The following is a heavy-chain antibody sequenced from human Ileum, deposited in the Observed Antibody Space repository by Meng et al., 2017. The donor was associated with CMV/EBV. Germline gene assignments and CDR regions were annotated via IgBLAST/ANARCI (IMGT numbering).Heavy chain of an antibody. CDR3: AKRDCTSSSCHYYFDY. Sequence: GESLKISCAASGFTFSNHWMHWVRQAPGKGLVWVARISTDGSSTSYADSVKGRFTISRDNAMNTLYLQMNSLRAEDTAVYYCAKRDCTSSSCHYYFDYWGQGTLVTVSS. V-gene: IGHV3-74*01. CDR1: GFTFSNHW. J-gene: IGHJ4*02. D-gene: IGHD2-2*01. CDR2: ISTDGSST.